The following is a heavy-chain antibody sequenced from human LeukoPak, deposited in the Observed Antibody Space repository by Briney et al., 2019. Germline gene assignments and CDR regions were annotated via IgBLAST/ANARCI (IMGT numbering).Heavy chain of an antibody. D-gene: IGHD6-19*01. J-gene: IGHJ3*02. CDR3: AAYSSGSLWSGAFDI. Sequence: ASVKVSCKASGYTFTSYYMHWVRQAPGQGLEWMGIINPSGGSTSYAQKFQGRVTMTRDMSTSTDYMELSSLRSEDTAVYYCAAYSSGSLWSGAFDIWGQGTMVTVSS. CDR2: INPSGGST. CDR1: GYTFTSYY. V-gene: IGHV1-46*01.